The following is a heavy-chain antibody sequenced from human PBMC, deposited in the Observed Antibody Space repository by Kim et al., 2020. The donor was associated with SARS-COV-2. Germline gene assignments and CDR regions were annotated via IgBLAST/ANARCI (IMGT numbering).Heavy chain of an antibody. CDR3: AKSFSGSYFGYDY. CDR1: GFSFSTYG. Sequence: GGSLRLSCAASGFSFSTYGMHWVRQSPGKGLEWVAVVSYDGSKKYYVYSVRGRFTISRDNSKNTLYLQMNSLRIEDTAVYYCAKSFSGSYFGYDYWGQGTLVTVS. CDR2: VSYDGSKK. V-gene: IGHV3-30*18. D-gene: IGHD1-26*01. J-gene: IGHJ4*02.